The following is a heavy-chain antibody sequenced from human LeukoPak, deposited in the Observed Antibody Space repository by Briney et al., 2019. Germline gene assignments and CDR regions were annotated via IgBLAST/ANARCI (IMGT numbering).Heavy chain of an antibody. Sequence: GGSLRLSCAASGFTLSSYWMHWVRQAPGKGLVWVSRINSDGSSTSYADSVKGRFTISRDNAKNTLYLQMNSLRAEDTAVYYCAREMATMSGMDVWGQGTTVTVSS. CDR2: INSDGSST. V-gene: IGHV3-74*01. CDR1: GFTLSSYW. D-gene: IGHD5-24*01. J-gene: IGHJ6*02. CDR3: AREMATMSGMDV.